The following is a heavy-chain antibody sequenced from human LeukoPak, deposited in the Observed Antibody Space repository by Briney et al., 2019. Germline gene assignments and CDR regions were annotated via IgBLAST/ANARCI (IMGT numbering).Heavy chain of an antibody. CDR2: IYYSGST. Sequence: SETLSLTCTVSGDSISSSSSHWGWIRQPPGKGLEWIGSIYYSGSTYYNPSLKSRVTISVDTSKNQFSLKLSSVTAADTAVYYCARNRRLGRAVAGFDYWGQGTLVTVSS. CDR1: GDSISSSSSH. CDR3: ARNRRLGRAVAGFDY. D-gene: IGHD6-19*01. V-gene: IGHV4-39*07. J-gene: IGHJ4*02.